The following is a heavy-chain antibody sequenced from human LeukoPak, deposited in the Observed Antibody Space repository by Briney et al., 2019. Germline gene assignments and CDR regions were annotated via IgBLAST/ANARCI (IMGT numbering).Heavy chain of an antibody. CDR1: GYTFTSYD. CDR3: ARGPPVLRYSDWLLNYYYYYMDV. J-gene: IGHJ6*03. D-gene: IGHD3-9*01. V-gene: IGHV1-8*01. Sequence: ASVKVSCKASGYTFTSYDINWVRQATGQGLEWMGWMNPNSGNTGYAQKFQGRVTMTRNTSISTAYMELSSLRSEDTAVYYCARGPPVLRYSDWLLNYYYYYMDVWGKGTTVTISS. CDR2: MNPNSGNT.